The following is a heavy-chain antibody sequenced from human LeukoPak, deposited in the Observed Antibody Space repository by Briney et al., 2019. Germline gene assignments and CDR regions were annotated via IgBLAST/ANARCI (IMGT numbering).Heavy chain of an antibody. CDR2: ISSSGSTI. D-gene: IGHD3-10*01. J-gene: IGHJ1*01. V-gene: IGHV3-48*03. CDR3: ARRAAGRPGADYFQH. Sequence: PGGSLRLSCAASGFTFSSYEMNWVRQAPGKGLEWVSYISSSGSTIYYADSVKGRFTISRDNAKNSLYLQMNSLRDEDTAVYYCARRAAGRPGADYFQHWGQGILVTVSS. CDR1: GFTFSSYE.